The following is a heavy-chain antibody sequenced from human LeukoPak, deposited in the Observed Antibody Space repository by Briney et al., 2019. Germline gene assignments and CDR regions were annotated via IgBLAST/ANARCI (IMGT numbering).Heavy chain of an antibody. CDR3: ARGALRYFDWLPRIYYYYYGMDV. Sequence: EASVKVSCKASGYTFTSYDINWVRQATGQGLEWMGWVNPNSGNTGYAQKFQGRVTMTRNTSISTAYMELSSLRSEDTAVYYCARGALRYFDWLPRIYYYYYGMDVWGQGTTATVSS. CDR2: VNPNSGNT. V-gene: IGHV1-8*01. J-gene: IGHJ6*02. CDR1: GYTFTSYD. D-gene: IGHD3-9*01.